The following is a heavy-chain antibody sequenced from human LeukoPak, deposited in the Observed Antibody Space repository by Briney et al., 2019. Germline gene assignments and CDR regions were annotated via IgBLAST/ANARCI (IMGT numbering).Heavy chain of an antibody. V-gene: IGHV3-23*01. D-gene: IGHD6-13*01. CDR3: ARGGSSSWYPNFDY. CDR1: GFTFSRYA. Sequence: GGSLRLSCAASGFTFSRYAMTWVRQAPGKGLEGVSIISAASGGSTYYADSVKGRFTISRDNSKNTLYLQMNSLRAEDTALYYCARGGSSSWYPNFDYWGQGTLVTVSS. CDR2: ISAASGGST. J-gene: IGHJ4*02.